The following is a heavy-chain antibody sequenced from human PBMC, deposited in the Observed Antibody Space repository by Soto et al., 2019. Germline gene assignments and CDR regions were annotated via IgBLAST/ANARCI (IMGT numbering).Heavy chain of an antibody. V-gene: IGHV1-18*01. CDR1: GYTFTSYG. D-gene: IGHD3-3*01. CDR3: ARSRVVWSGYSHPDY. J-gene: IGHJ4*02. CDR2: ISAYNGNT. Sequence: QVPLVQSGAEVKKPGASVKVSCKASGYTFTSYGISWVRQAPGQGLEWMGWISAYNGNTNYAQKLQGRVTMTTDTSTSTAYMELRRLRSDDTAVYYCARSRVVWSGYSHPDYWGQGTLVTVSS.